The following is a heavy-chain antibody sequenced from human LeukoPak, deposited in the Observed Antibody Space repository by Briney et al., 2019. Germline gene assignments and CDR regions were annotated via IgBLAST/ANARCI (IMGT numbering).Heavy chain of an antibody. D-gene: IGHD3-16*01. V-gene: IGHV3-23*01. Sequence: GGSLRLSCAASGFTFSSYAMIWVRQAPGKGLEWVSTISGDGSDAYYADSVRGRFTISRGNSMDTLYLQLNNLRAEDTAIYYCATYTRTSFDYWGQGTLATVSS. CDR1: GFTFSSYA. J-gene: IGHJ4*02. CDR3: ATYTRTSFDY. CDR2: ISGDGSDA.